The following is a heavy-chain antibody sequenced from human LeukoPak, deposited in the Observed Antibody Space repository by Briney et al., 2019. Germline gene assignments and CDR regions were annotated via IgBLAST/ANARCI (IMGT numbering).Heavy chain of an antibody. CDR2: IDPSDSYT. CDR1: GYSFTSYW. J-gene: IGHJ4*02. CDR3: ETAYDILTGSFDY. Sequence: GESLKISCKGSGYSFTSYWISWVRQMPGKGLEWMGRIDPSDSYTNYSPSFQGHVTISADKSISTAYLQWSSLKASDTVMYYCETAYDILTGSFDYWGQGTLVTVSS. V-gene: IGHV5-10-1*01. D-gene: IGHD3-9*01.